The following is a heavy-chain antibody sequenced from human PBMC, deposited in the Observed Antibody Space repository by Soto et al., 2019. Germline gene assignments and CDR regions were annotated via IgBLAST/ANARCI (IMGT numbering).Heavy chain of an antibody. V-gene: IGHV4-34*01. CDR2: ITFRGVT. D-gene: IGHD3-9*01. J-gene: IGHJ5*02. CDR3: ARKLEASIRHVEWFSYKWFDP. Sequence: SETLSLTCDVHGDSLSGYAWSWIRQPPGKGLEWIGEITFRGVTNYHPSLKSRLSMPVDTSKNRISLNVSSVTAADTALYFCARKLEASIRHVEWFSYKWFDPWGPGTLVTVSS. CDR1: GDSLSGYA.